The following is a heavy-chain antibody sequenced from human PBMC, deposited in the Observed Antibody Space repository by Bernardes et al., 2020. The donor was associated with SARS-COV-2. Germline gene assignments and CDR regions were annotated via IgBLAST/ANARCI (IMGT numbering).Heavy chain of an antibody. CDR2: TRNKTKGYTT. CDR3: TRIVGCTTAGCLYYFDF. J-gene: IGHJ4*02. CDR1: GFAFRDHY. Sequence: GGSLRLSCAASGFAFRDHYMDWVRQAPGKGLEWVGRTRNKTKGYTTEYAASMKGRFTISRDESKNSMYLQMNSLKAEDTAVYYCTRIVGCTTAGCLYYFDFWGQGTLVTVSS. D-gene: IGHD2-8*01. V-gene: IGHV3-72*01.